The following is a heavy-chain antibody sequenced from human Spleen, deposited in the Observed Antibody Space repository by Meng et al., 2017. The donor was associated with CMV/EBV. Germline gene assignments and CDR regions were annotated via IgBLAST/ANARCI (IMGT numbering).Heavy chain of an antibody. CDR1: GFTFSSYS. V-gene: IGHV3-23*01. CDR2: MSGSGGTT. D-gene: IGHD1-26*01. Sequence: CVASGFTFSSYSMRWVRQAPGKGLEWVSLMSGSGGTTYYADSVKGRFTISRDNSKNTLYLQMNSLRVDDTAVYYCAKDYRAFGGFFDYWGQGTLVTVSS. J-gene: IGHJ4*02. CDR3: AKDYRAFGGFFDY.